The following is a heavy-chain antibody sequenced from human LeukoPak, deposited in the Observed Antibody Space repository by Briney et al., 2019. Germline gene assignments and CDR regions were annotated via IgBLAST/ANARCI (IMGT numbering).Heavy chain of an antibody. V-gene: IGHV4-34*01. CDR2: IYYSGST. J-gene: IGHJ4*02. CDR3: ATSGPIYYGSGSYYNYFDY. CDR1: GGSFSGYY. Sequence: SETLSLTCAVYGGSFSGYYWGWIRQPPGKGLEWIGSIYYSGSTYYNPSLKSRVTISVDTSKNQFSLKLSSVTAADTAVYYCATSGPIYYGSGSYYNYFDYWGQGTLVTVSS. D-gene: IGHD3-10*01.